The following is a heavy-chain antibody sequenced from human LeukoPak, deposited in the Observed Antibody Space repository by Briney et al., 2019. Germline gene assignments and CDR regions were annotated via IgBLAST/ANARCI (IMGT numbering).Heavy chain of an antibody. CDR2: IYPGDSDT. CDR3: ESLARRVYVEYYFDY. J-gene: IGHJ4*02. V-gene: IGHV5-51*01. D-gene: IGHD2-8*01. Sequence: GESLKISCKGSGYSFPSYWIGWLRQMPGKGLEWMGIIYPGDSDTRYSPSFQGQVTMSADKSITTAYLQWSSLKASDTAMYYCESLARRVYVEYYFDYWGQGTLVTVSS. CDR1: GYSFPSYW.